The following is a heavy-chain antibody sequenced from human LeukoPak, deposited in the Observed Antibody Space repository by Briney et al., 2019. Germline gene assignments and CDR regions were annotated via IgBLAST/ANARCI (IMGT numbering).Heavy chain of an antibody. J-gene: IGHJ4*02. D-gene: IGHD4-17*01. CDR3: ATINGDYDYFDY. Sequence: PGGSLRLSCAASGFTFNTYNMNWVRQAPGKGLEWVSSISSSGTYIFYADSVKGRFTTSRDNAKNSLYLHMNSLRAEDTAVYYCATINGDYDYFDYWGQGTLVTVSS. V-gene: IGHV3-21*01. CDR2: ISSSGTYI. CDR1: GFTFNTYN.